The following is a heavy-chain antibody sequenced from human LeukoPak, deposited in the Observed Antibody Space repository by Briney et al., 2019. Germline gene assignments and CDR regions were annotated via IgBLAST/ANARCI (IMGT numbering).Heavy chain of an antibody. Sequence: ASVKVSCKASGYTFSGYYMHWVRQAPGQGLEWMGWINPNSGDTNYAQIFQGRVTMTGDTSISTAYMELSRLRSDDTAVYYCARDRYSGSYFFDYWGQGTLVTVSS. D-gene: IGHD1-26*01. J-gene: IGHJ4*02. CDR1: GYTFSGYY. V-gene: IGHV1-2*02. CDR2: INPNSGDT. CDR3: ARDRYSGSYFFDY.